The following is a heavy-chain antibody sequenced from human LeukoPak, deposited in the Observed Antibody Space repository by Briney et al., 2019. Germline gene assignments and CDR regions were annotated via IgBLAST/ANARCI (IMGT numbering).Heavy chain of an antibody. CDR2: INPNSGGT. D-gene: IGHD3-10*01. CDR1: GYTFTGYY. V-gene: IGHV1-2*02. CDR3: ARGNKRISMVRGVSYYYYYHMDV. Sequence: GASVKVSCKASGYTFTGYYMHWVRQAPGQGLEWMGWINPNSGGTNYAQKFQGRVTMTRDTSINTAYMELSSLRSEETAVYYCARGNKRISMVRGVSYYYYYHMDVWGKGTTVTVSS. J-gene: IGHJ6*03.